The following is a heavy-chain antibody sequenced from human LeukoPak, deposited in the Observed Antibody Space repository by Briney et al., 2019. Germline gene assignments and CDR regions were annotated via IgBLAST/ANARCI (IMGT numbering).Heavy chain of an antibody. J-gene: IGHJ5*02. Sequence: SETLSLTCTVSGGSISSGSYYWSWIRQPAGKGLEWIGRIYTSGSTNYNPSLKSRVTISVDTSKNQFSLKLSSVTAADTAVYYCARDSHHSQLAYNWFDPWGQGTLVTVSS. CDR2: IYTSGST. CDR3: ARDSHHSQLAYNWFDP. CDR1: GGSISSGSYY. D-gene: IGHD6-13*01. V-gene: IGHV4-61*02.